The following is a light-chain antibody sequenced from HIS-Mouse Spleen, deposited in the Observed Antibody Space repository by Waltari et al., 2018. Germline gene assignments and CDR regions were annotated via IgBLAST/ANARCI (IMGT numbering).Light chain of an antibody. CDR3: QSADSSGTGWV. Sequence: SYELTQPPSVSVSPGQPARITCSGDAFLKQYAYWYQQKPGQDPVLVIYKDSERPSGSPERFSGSSSGTTVTLTISGVQAEDEADYYCQSADSSGTGWVFGGGTKLTVL. V-gene: IGLV3-25*03. CDR2: KDS. J-gene: IGLJ3*02. CDR1: AFLKQY.